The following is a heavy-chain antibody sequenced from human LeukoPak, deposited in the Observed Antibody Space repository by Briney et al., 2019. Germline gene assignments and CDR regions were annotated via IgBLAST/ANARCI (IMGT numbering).Heavy chain of an antibody. V-gene: IGHV3-30-3*01. CDR3: AREDYDSSGYWDY. CDR1: GFTFSSYA. J-gene: IGHJ4*02. D-gene: IGHD3-22*01. Sequence: GWSLRLSCAASGFTFSSYAMHWVRQAPGKGLEWVAVISYDGSNKYYADSVKGRFTISRDNSKNTLYLQMNSLRAEDTAVYYCAREDYDSSGYWDYWGQGTLVTVSS. CDR2: ISYDGSNK.